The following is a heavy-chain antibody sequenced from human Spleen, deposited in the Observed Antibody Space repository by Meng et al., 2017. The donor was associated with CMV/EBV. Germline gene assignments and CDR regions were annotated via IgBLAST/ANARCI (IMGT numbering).Heavy chain of an antibody. D-gene: IGHD6-19*01. J-gene: IGHJ4*02. CDR1: GFTFDSYG. V-gene: IGHV3-33*01. CDR2: IWYDGSKK. CDR3: AAQPRREVAGLDH. Sequence: CAASGFTFDSYGMHWVRQAPAKGLEWVAVIWYDGSKKYYIDSVKGRFTISRDNSKNTVHLQMNSLRAEDTAVYYCAAQPRREVAGLDHWGQGTLVTVSS.